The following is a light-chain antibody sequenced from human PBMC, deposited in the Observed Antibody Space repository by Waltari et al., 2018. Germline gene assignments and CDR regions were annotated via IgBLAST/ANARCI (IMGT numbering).Light chain of an antibody. CDR1: ENVNNY. J-gene: IGKJ1*01. CDR3: QHNYGTPRT. CDR2: KAS. V-gene: IGKV1-39*01. Sequence: DIQMTQSPSPLSASVGDRVTITCRASENVNNYLNWYQQKPGKAPKLLIYKASTLQSGVPSRFSGSGSGTDYTFTISSLQSEDVATYYCQHNYGTPRTFGQGTKVEIK.